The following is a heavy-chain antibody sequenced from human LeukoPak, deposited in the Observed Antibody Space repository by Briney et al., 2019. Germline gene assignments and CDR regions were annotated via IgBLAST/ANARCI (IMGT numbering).Heavy chain of an antibody. CDR2: IYYSGST. CDR3: ARAFIPGIAAAGTEFDY. J-gene: IGHJ4*02. V-gene: IGHV4-59*01. CDR1: GGSISSYY. D-gene: IGHD6-13*01. Sequence: PSETLSLTCTVSGGSISSYYWSWIRQPPGKGLEWIGYIYYSGSTNYNPSLKSRVTISVDTSKNQFSLKLSSVTAADTAVYYCARAFIPGIAAAGTEFDYWGQGTLVTVSS.